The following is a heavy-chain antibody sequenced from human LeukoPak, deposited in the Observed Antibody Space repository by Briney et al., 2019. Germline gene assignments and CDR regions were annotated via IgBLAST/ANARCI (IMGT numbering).Heavy chain of an antibody. CDR2: ISGSGDNT. V-gene: IGHV3-23*01. CDR1: GVTFSSYA. J-gene: IGHJ3*02. CDR3: AKDKTYYDFWSGHDAFDI. Sequence: GSLRLSCAASGVTFSSYAMSWVRQAPGKGLEWVSVISGSGDNTYYADSVKGRFTISRDNSKTTLYLQMNSLRAEDTAVYYCAKDKTYYDFWSGHDAFDIWGQGTMVTVSS. D-gene: IGHD3-3*01.